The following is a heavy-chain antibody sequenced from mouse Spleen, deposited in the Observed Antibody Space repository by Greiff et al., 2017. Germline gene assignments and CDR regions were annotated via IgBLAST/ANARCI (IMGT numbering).Heavy chain of an antibody. CDR3: ARRLLRKDYYAMDY. Sequence: QVQLKQPGAELVKPGASVKLSCKASGYTFTSYWMHWVKQRPGQGLEWIGEIDPSDSYTNYNQKFKGKATLTVDKSSSTAYMQLSSLTSEDSAVYYCARRLLRKDYYAMDYWGQGTSVTVSS. D-gene: IGHD2-3*01. CDR1: GYTFTSYW. J-gene: IGHJ4*01. V-gene: IGHV1-69*02. CDR2: IDPSDSYT.